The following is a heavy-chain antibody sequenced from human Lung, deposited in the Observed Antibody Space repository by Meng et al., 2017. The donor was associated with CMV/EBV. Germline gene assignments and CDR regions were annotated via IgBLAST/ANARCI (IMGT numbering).Heavy chain of an antibody. CDR2: INWNGGST. Sequence: SEFAFDDYGMGWVREAPGKGLEWVSGINWNGGSTDYAGSVKGRFTISRDNAKNSLYLQMNSLRAEDTALYYCAREGYDDYGDYAFFSWGQGTLVTVSS. J-gene: IGHJ4*02. D-gene: IGHD4-17*01. CDR3: AREGYDDYGDYAFFS. CDR1: EFAFDDYG. V-gene: IGHV3-20*03.